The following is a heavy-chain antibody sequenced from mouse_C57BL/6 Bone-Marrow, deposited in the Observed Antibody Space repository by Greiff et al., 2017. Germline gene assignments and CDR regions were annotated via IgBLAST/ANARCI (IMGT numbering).Heavy chain of an antibody. J-gene: IGHJ3*01. CDR2: IDPSDSYT. V-gene: IGHV1-50*01. CDR3: ARDRYSRAY. Sequence: QVQLKQPGAELVKPGASVKLSCKASGYTFTSYWMQWVKQRPGQGLEWIGEIDPSDSYTNYNQKFKGKATLTVDTSSSTAYMQRSSLTSEDSAVYYCARDRYSRAYWGQGTLVTVSA. D-gene: IGHD2-5*01. CDR1: GYTFTSYW.